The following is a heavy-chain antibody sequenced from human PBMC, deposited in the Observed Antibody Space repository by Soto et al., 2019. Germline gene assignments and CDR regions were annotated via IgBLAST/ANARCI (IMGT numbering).Heavy chain of an antibody. CDR3: AREKEGVAGLLSSLDY. CDR2: ISSSSSTI. D-gene: IGHD6-19*01. J-gene: IGHJ4*02. V-gene: IGHV3-48*02. Sequence: GGSLRLSCAASGFTFSSYSMNWVRQAPGKGLEWVSYISSSSSTIYYADSVKGRFTISRDNAKNSLYLQMNSLRDEDTAVYYCAREKEGVAGLLSSLDYWGQGTLVTVSS. CDR1: GFTFSSYS.